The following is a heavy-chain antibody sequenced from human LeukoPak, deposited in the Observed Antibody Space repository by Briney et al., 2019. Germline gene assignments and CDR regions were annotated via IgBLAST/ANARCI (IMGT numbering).Heavy chain of an antibody. J-gene: IGHJ4*02. CDR2: INPNSGGT. D-gene: IGHD3-10*01. Sequence: ASVKVSCKASGYTFTGYYMHWVRQAPGQGLEWMGWINPNSGGTNYAQKFQGRVTMTRATSISTAYMELSRLRSDDTAVYYCARLTADMVRGVIITDYWGQGTLVTVSS. CDR1: GYTFTGYY. CDR3: ARLTADMVRGVIITDY. V-gene: IGHV1-2*02.